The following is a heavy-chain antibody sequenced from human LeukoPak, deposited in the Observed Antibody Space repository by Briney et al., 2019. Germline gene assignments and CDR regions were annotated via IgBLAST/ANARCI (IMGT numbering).Heavy chain of an antibody. V-gene: IGHV3-74*01. CDR2: INSDGSST. CDR1: GFTFSSYW. J-gene: IGHJ4*02. D-gene: IGHD3-10*01. Sequence: GGSLRLSCAASGFTFSSYWMHWVRQAPGKGLVWVSRINSDGSSTSYADSVKGRFTISRDNAKNTLYLQMNSLRAEDTAVYYCARDGYYYGSGSHGSGSRAVDYWGQGTLVTVSS. CDR3: ARDGYYYGSGSHGSGSRAVDY.